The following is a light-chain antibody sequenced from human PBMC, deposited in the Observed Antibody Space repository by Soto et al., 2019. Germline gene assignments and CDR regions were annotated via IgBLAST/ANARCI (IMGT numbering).Light chain of an antibody. CDR1: SSDVGGYNY. V-gene: IGLV2-8*01. J-gene: IGLJ1*01. CDR3: ISYALTAYV. CDR2: EVS. Sequence: QSALTQPPSASGSPGQSVTISCTGTSSDVGGYNYVSWYQQHPGKAPKLILYEVSKRPSGVPDRFSGSKSGNTASLTVSGLQAEDEADYYCISYALTAYVFGTGTKVTVL.